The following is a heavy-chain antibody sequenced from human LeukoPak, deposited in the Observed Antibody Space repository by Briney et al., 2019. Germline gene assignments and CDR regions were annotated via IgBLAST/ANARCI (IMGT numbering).Heavy chain of an antibody. Sequence: ASETLSLTCTVSGGSISSSSYYWGWIRQPPGKGLEWIGSTYYSGSTYYNPSLKSRVTISVDTSKNQFSLKLSSVTAADTAVYYCARDRQNDSSGFDYWGQGTLVTVSS. CDR2: TYYSGST. V-gene: IGHV4-39*07. CDR1: GGSISSSSYY. J-gene: IGHJ4*02. D-gene: IGHD3-22*01. CDR3: ARDRQNDSSGFDY.